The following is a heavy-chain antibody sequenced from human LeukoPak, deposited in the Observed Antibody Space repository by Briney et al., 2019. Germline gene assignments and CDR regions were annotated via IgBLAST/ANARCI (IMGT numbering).Heavy chain of an antibody. V-gene: IGHV3-7*01. CDR1: GFTFSSYW. Sequence: GALLLSCAASGFTFSSYWMSWVSQAPGKGLEWVANIKQDGSEKYYVDSVKGRFTISRDNAKNSLYLQMNSLRAEDTAVYYCARDRVAAAGTPPDYSDYWGQGTLVTVSS. D-gene: IGHD6-13*01. J-gene: IGHJ4*02. CDR3: ARDRVAAAGTPPDYSDY. CDR2: IKQDGSEK.